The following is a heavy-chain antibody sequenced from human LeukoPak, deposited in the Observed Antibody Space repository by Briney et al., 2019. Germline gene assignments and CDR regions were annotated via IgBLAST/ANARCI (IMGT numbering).Heavy chain of an antibody. Sequence: SETLSLTCTVSGGSISSGGYSWSWIRQHPGKGLEWIGYIYYSGSTYYNPSLKSRVTISVDTSKNQFSLKLSSVTAADTAVYYCARECSSRGFDYWGQGTLVTVSS. CDR2: IYYSGST. D-gene: IGHD6-13*01. CDR1: GGSISSGGYS. CDR3: ARECSSRGFDY. J-gene: IGHJ4*02. V-gene: IGHV4-31*03.